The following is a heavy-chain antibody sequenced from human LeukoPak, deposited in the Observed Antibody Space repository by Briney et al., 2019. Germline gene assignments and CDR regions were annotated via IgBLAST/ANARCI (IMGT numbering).Heavy chain of an antibody. CDR2: IKHDGSEK. D-gene: IGHD3-3*01. Sequence: GGSLRLSCVASGFTFSNAWMSWVRQAPGKGLEWVASIKHDGSEKYYVDSVRGRFTISRDNTMNSLYLQMSSLRAEDTAVYYCATDRGWRTSGYYLYYFEYWGQGTLVTFSS. CDR1: GFTFSNAW. V-gene: IGHV3-7*01. CDR3: ATDRGWRTSGYYLYYFEY. J-gene: IGHJ4*02.